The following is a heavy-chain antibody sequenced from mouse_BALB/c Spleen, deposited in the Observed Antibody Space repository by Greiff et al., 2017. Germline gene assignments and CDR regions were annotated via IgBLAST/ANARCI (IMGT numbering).Heavy chain of an antibody. CDR3: ARSNWDDAMDY. Sequence: QVQLQQSGAELARPGASVKLSCKASGYTFTDYYINWVKQRTGQGLEWIGEIYPGSGNTYYNEKFKGKATLTADKSSSTAYMQLSSLTSEDSAVYFCARSNWDDAMDYWGQGTSVTVSS. CDR2: IYPGSGNT. D-gene: IGHD4-1*01. V-gene: IGHV1-77*01. J-gene: IGHJ4*01. CDR1: GYTFTDYY.